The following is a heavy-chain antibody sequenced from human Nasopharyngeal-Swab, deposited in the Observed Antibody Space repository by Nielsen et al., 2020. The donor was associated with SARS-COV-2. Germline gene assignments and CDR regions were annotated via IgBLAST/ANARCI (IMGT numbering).Heavy chain of an antibody. V-gene: IGHV4-34*01. CDR3: AGRRQQWLERWDAFDI. CDR1: GGSFRGYY. CDR2: NNHMGST. J-gene: IGHJ3*02. D-gene: IGHD6-19*01. Sequence: GSLRLPCAVYGGSFRGYYWSWIRQPPAKGREWMGENNHMGSTNYNPSLQSRVTISVDTSKNQFSLKLSSVTAADTAVYYCAGRRQQWLERWDAFDIWGQGTMVTVSS.